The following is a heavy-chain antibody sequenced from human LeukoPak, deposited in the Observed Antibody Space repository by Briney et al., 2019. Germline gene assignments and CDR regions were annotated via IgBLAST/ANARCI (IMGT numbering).Heavy chain of an antibody. D-gene: IGHD6-13*01. Sequence: GGSLRLSCAASGFTFSSYSMNWVRQAPGKGLEWVSSISSSSSYIYYADSVKGRFTISRDNAKNSLYLQMDSLRAEVTAVYYCARDTAAADHDYWGQGTPVTVSS. V-gene: IGHV3-21*01. CDR3: ARDTAAADHDY. J-gene: IGHJ4*02. CDR1: GFTFSSYS. CDR2: ISSSSSYI.